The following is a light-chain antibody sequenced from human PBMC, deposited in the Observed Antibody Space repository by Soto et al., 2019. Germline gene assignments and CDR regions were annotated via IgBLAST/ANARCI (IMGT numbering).Light chain of an antibody. CDR3: KSYAGSNTYG. Sequence: QSVLTQPPSASWSPGQSVTISCTGTKSDIGVYDFVSWYQHHPGKAPRLIIYEVVQRPSGVPDRFSGSKSGNTASLTVSGLQAADEADYFCKSYAGSNTYGFGSGTRSPS. CDR1: KSDIGVYDF. CDR2: EVV. J-gene: IGLJ1*01. V-gene: IGLV2-8*01.